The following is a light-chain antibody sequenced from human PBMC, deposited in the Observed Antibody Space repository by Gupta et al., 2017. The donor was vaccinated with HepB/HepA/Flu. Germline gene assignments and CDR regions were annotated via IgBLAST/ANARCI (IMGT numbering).Light chain of an antibody. CDR1: SSNIGNDN. J-gene: IGLJ1*01. CDR3: VAWDDRLSGGV. CDR2: KDN. Sequence: QPVLTQPPSASGTPGHRVTISCSGSSSNIGNDNAYWYQQLPGTAPKRLIYKDNQRPSGVTDRFSGSKSGTTDSLAITGLRSEDEADYDCVAWDDRLSGGVFGAGTKVAVL. V-gene: IGLV1-47*01.